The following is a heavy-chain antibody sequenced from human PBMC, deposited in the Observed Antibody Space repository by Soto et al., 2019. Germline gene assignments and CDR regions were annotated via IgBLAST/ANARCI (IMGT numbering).Heavy chain of an antibody. CDR3: ARPYGQWLVLGTVDY. D-gene: IGHD6-19*01. CDR2: INPANGKT. Sequence: ASVKVSCKASGYMFTTYAIHWVRQAPGHRLEWMAWINPANGKTKSSQKYQGRVTFTRDTSATTAYMELTSLTPEDTAVYYCARPYGQWLVLGTVDYWGQGTLVTVSS. J-gene: IGHJ4*02. CDR1: GYMFTTYA. V-gene: IGHV1-3*01.